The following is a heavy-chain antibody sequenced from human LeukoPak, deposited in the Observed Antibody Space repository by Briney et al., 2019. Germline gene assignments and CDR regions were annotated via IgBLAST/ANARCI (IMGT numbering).Heavy chain of an antibody. CDR1: GFTFSSYS. Sequence: GGSLRLSCAASGFTFSSYSMNWVRQAPGKGLEWVSYISSSSSTIYYADSVKGRFTISRDTAKNSLYLQMNSLRAEDTAVYYCAIHATYYYYGMDVWGQGTTVTVSS. J-gene: IGHJ6*02. V-gene: IGHV3-48*01. CDR3: AIHATYYYYGMDV. CDR2: ISSSSSTI.